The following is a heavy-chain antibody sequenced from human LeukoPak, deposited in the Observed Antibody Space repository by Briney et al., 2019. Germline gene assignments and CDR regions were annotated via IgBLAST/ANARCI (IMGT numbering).Heavy chain of an antibody. Sequence: GGSLRLSCAASGFTFSSYWMHWARQAPGKGLEWVSAISGSGGSTYYADSVKGRFTISRDNSKNTLYLQMNSLRAEDTAVYYCAIYYDSSGYPGAFDIWGQGTMVTVSS. CDR2: ISGSGGST. J-gene: IGHJ3*02. CDR1: GFTFSSYW. V-gene: IGHV3-23*01. CDR3: AIYYDSSGYPGAFDI. D-gene: IGHD3-22*01.